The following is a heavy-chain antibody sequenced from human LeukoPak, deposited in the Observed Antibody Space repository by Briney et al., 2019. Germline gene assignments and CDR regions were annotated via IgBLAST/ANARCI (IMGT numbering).Heavy chain of an antibody. CDR1: GGSISSGSYY. Sequence: SETLSLTCTVSGGSISSGSYYWSWIRQPAGKGLEWIGRIYTSGSTNYNPSLKSRVTISVDTSKNQFSLKLSSVTAADTAVYYCARASCSSTSCYPNIWGQGTMVTVSS. D-gene: IGHD2-2*01. CDR2: IYTSGST. V-gene: IGHV4-61*02. J-gene: IGHJ3*02. CDR3: ARASCSSTSCYPNI.